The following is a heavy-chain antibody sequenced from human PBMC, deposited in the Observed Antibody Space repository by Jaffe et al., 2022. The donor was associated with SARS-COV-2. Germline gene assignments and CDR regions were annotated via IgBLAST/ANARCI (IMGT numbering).Heavy chain of an antibody. V-gene: IGHV3-30*18. Sequence: QVQLVESGGGVVQPGRSLRLSCAASGFTFSSYGMHWVRQAPGKGLEWVAVISYDGSNKYYADSVKGRFTISRDNSKNTLYLQMNSLRAEDTAVYYCAKDQLEYSSSSPFDYWGQGTLVTVSS. J-gene: IGHJ4*02. CDR2: ISYDGSNK. CDR1: GFTFSSYG. CDR3: AKDQLEYSSSSPFDY. D-gene: IGHD6-6*01.